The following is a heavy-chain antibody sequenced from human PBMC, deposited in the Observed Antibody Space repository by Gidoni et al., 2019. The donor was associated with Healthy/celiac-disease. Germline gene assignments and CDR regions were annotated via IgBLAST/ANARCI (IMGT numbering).Heavy chain of an antibody. CDR2: INHSGNT. CDR1: GGSFSEYY. D-gene: IGHD4-17*01. V-gene: IGHV4-34*01. Sequence: QVQLQQWGAGLLKPPETLSLTCAVYGGSFSEYYWSWIRQPPGKGLEWSGEINHSGNTNYNPSLKSRVTISVDSSKNQFSLKLSSVTAADTAVYYCARDVSDDYGDSDAFDIWGQGTMVTVSS. J-gene: IGHJ3*02. CDR3: ARDVSDDYGDSDAFDI.